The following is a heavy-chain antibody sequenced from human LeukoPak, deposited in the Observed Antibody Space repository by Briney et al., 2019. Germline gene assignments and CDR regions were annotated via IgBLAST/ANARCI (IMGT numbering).Heavy chain of an antibody. CDR2: IYSGGNT. V-gene: IGHV3-53*01. D-gene: IGHD4/OR15-4a*01. Sequence: GGSLRLSCTVSGFTVSSNSWSWVRQAPGKGLEWVSFIYSGGNTHYSDSVTGRFTISRDNSKNTLYLQMNSLRAEDTAVYYCARRAGAYSHPYDYWGQGTLVTVSS. CDR3: ARRAGAYSHPYDY. CDR1: GFTVSSNS. J-gene: IGHJ4*02.